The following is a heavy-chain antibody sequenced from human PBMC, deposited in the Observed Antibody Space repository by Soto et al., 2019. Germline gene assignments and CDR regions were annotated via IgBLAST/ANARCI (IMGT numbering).Heavy chain of an antibody. CDR2: ISGSGGST. CDR3: AKDLRITMVRGVISGAYYFDD. D-gene: IGHD3-10*01. V-gene: IGHV3-23*01. Sequence: EVQLLESGGGLVQPGGSLRLSCAASGFTFSSYAMSWVRQAPGKGLEWVSAISGSGGSTYYADSVKGRFTISRDNSKNTLYLQMNSLRAEDTAVYYCAKDLRITMVRGVISGAYYFDDWGQGTLVTVSS. J-gene: IGHJ4*02. CDR1: GFTFSSYA.